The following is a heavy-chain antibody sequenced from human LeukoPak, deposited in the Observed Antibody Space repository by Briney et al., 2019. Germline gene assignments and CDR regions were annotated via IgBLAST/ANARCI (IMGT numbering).Heavy chain of an antibody. D-gene: IGHD3-22*01. Sequence: GESLRISCKGSGYNFTTYWIGWVRQMPGKGLEWMGIIYPGDSDTRYSPSFQGQVTISADKSISTAYLQWSSLKASDTAMYYCARHDSSGYFEVPHWGQGTLVTVSS. V-gene: IGHV5-51*01. CDR2: IYPGDSDT. CDR3: ARHDSSGYFEVPH. J-gene: IGHJ4*02. CDR1: GYNFTTYW.